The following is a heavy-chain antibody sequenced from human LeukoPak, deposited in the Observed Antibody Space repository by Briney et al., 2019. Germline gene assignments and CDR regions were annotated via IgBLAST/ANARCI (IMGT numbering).Heavy chain of an antibody. D-gene: IGHD1-26*01. J-gene: IGHJ4*02. V-gene: IGHV1-2*02. Sequence: ASVKVSCKASGYTFTGYYMHWVRQAPGQGLEWMGWINPNSGGTNYAQKFQGRVTMTRDTSISTAYMELSRLRSDDTAVYYCAXXXXXPQWELEEIYYDYWGQGTLVTVSS. CDR2: INPNSGGT. CDR1: GYTFTGYY. CDR3: AXXXXXPQWELEEIYYDY.